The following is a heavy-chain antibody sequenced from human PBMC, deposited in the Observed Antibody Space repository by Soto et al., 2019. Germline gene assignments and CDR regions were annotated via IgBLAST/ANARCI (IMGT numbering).Heavy chain of an antibody. J-gene: IGHJ6*02. CDR1: GDTVSTNTAA. V-gene: IGHV6-1*01. D-gene: IGHD5-12*01. Sequence: SQTLSLTCAISGDTVSTNTAAWNRIRQSPSRGLEWLGRIYYKSRWYNDYSESLKSRIAIIPDTSRNQFSLQLNSVIPEDTAVYYCARDWGYDPDPTYYYGMDVWGQGTKVTVSS. CDR3: ARDWGYDPDPTYYYGMDV. CDR2: IYYKSRWYN.